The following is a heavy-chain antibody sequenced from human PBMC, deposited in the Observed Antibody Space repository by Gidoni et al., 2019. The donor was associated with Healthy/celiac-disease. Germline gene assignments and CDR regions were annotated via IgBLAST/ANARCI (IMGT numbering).Heavy chain of an antibody. CDR3: AREKRGRGFDAFDI. Sequence: QVQLVESGGGVVQPGRSLRLSCAASGFTFRSYGMHGVRQAPGKGLEWVAVIWYDGSNKHYADSVKGRFTISRDNSKNTLYLQMNSLRAEDTAVYYCAREKRGRGFDAFDIWGQGTMVTVSS. D-gene: IGHD3-10*01. CDR2: IWYDGSNK. V-gene: IGHV3-33*01. J-gene: IGHJ3*02. CDR1: GFTFRSYG.